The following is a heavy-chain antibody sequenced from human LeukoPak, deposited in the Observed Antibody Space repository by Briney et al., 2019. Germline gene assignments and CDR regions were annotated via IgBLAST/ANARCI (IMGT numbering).Heavy chain of an antibody. J-gene: IGHJ4*02. CDR2: ISYDGSNK. Sequence: WGSLRLSCAASGFTFSSYGMHWVRQAPGKGLEWVAVISYDGSNKYYADSVKGRFTISRDNSKNTLYLQMNSLRAEDTAVYYCAKDLNLFDGDSAFDYWGQGTLVTVSS. CDR3: AKDLNLFDGDSAFDY. V-gene: IGHV3-30*18. D-gene: IGHD4-17*01. CDR1: GFTFSSYG.